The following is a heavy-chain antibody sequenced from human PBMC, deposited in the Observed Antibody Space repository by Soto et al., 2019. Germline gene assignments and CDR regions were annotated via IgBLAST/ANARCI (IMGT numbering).Heavy chain of an antibody. CDR1: GGSISRGGYC. V-gene: IGHV4-31*01. CDR2: IYYSGST. CDR3: ARSVFP. Sequence: QVQLQESGPGLVKPSQTLSLTCTVSGGSISRGGYCWSWIRQHPGKGLEWIGYIYYSGSTYYNPYLKSLVTVSVDTPKNQFSLKLSSVTAADTAVYYCARSVFPWGQGTLVTVSS. J-gene: IGHJ5*02.